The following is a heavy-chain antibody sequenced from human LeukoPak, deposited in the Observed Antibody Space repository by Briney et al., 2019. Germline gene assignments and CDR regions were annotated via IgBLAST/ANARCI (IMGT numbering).Heavy chain of an antibody. Sequence: SETLSLTCTVSGGSISSYYWSWIRQPPGKGLEWIGYIYHSGSTYYNPSLKSRVTISVDRSKNQFSLKLSSVTAADTAVYYCARGVGSSYFDYWGQGTLVTVSS. CDR1: GGSISSYY. CDR2: IYHSGST. D-gene: IGHD6-13*01. CDR3: ARGVGSSYFDY. J-gene: IGHJ4*02. V-gene: IGHV4-59*12.